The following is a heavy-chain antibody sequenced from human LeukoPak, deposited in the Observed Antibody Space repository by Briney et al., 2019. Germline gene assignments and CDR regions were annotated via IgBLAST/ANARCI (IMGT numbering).Heavy chain of an antibody. V-gene: IGHV4-59*11. CDR2: IYYSGST. J-gene: IGHJ5*02. CDR3: ARAYYYDSSGYYFHWFDP. D-gene: IGHD3-22*01. Sequence: SETLSLTCTVSGGSISSHYWSWIRQPPGKGLEWIGYIYYSGSTNYNPSLKSRVTISVDTSKNQFSLKLSSVTAADTAVYYCARAYYYDSSGYYFHWFDPWGQGTLVTVSS. CDR1: GGSISSHY.